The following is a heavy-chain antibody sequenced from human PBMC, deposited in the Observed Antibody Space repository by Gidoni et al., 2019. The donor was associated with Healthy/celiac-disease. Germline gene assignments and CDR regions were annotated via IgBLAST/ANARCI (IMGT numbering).Heavy chain of an antibody. CDR1: GFTFSSYS. Sequence: EVQLVESGGGLVKPGGSLRLSCAASGFTFSSYSMNWVRQAPGKGLEWVSSISSSSSYIYYADSVKGRFTISRDNAKNSLYLQMNSLRAEDTAVYYCARGKYTAPYSDYWGQGTLVTVSS. D-gene: IGHD5-18*01. CDR3: ARGKYTAPYSDY. V-gene: IGHV3-21*01. J-gene: IGHJ4*02. CDR2: ISSSSSYI.